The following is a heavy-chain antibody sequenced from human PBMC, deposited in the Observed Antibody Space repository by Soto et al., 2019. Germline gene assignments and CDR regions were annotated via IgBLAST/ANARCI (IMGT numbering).Heavy chain of an antibody. J-gene: IGHJ4*02. V-gene: IGHV3-11*06. CDR1: GFTFSDYY. D-gene: IGHD1-1*01. CDR2: SSNSGTFA. CDR3: ARSGDNFHVLDY. Sequence: KSGRSLRLSCAASGFTFSDYYMCWVRQAPGRGLEWISYSSNSGTFARYATSVKGRFSISRDNANNSLYLEMNSLRVEDTAVYHCARSGDNFHVLDYWGQGTPVTVSS.